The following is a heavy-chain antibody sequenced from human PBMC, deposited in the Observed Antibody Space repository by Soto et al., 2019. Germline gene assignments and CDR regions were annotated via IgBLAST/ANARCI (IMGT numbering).Heavy chain of an antibody. CDR2: LYISGST. Sequence: SETLSLTCTVSGDSISSYYWSWIRQPAGKGLEWIGHLYISGSTNYNPSLKSRVSMSVDTSKNQFSLKLTSVTAADTAVYYCARSAVTTQYYYYGMDVWGQGTTVTVSS. D-gene: IGHD4-17*01. CDR1: GDSISSYY. CDR3: ARSAVTTQYYYYGMDV. V-gene: IGHV4-4*07. J-gene: IGHJ6*02.